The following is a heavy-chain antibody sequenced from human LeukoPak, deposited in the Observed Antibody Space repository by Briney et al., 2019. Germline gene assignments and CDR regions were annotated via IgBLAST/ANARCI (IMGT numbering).Heavy chain of an antibody. V-gene: IGHV4-39*01. CDR3: AKTTRASIRSAFDI. CDR1: GGSITTSSYY. J-gene: IGHJ3*02. Sequence: SETLSLTCTVSGGSITTSSYYWGWVRHPPGKGLEWIGCTSHSGTTFYSPSLRSRVSISVDTSNSQFSLKLSSMTATDTAVYYCAKTTRASIRSAFDIWGQGTLVTVSS. CDR2: TSHSGTT. D-gene: IGHD1-7*01.